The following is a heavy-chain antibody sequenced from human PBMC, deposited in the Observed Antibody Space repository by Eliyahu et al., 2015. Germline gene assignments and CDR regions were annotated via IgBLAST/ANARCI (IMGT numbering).Heavy chain of an antibody. Sequence: EVEMLESGGGVVQPGGSLXLXCATSGFAFGXFAXNWVRQAPGQGLEWVSXISYGGGTTYYADSVKGRFTISRDNSMKTVFLQMSSLRAADTAAYFCAKSTSDYFPHVYYYYFGMDVWGKGTTVTVSP. J-gene: IGHJ6*04. D-gene: IGHD1-26*01. CDR1: GFAFGXFA. CDR2: ISYGGGTT. CDR3: AKSTSDYFPHVYYYYFGMDV. V-gene: IGHV3-23*03.